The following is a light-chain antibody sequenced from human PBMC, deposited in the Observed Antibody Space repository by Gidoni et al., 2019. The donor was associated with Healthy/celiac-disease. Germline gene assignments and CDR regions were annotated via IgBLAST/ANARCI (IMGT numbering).Light chain of an antibody. CDR1: QGISSY. Sequence: DLQLTQSPSFLSASVGDRVTITCRASQGISSYLAWYQPKPGKAPKLLIYAASTLQSGVPSRFSGSGSGTEFTLTISSLQPEDFATYSCQQLNSYPPEFTFGPGTKVEIK. J-gene: IGKJ3*01. CDR3: QQLNSYPPEFT. V-gene: IGKV1-9*01. CDR2: AAS.